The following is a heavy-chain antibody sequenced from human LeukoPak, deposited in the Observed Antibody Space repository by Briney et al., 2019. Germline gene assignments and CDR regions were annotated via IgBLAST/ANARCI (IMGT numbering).Heavy chain of an antibody. J-gene: IGHJ4*02. CDR1: GFTLSNYG. Sequence: GGSLRLSCAASGFTLSNYGMHWVRQAPGKALECVAVKWYDGSDKYHADSVKGRFTISRDDSKNTLYLQMNSLRVEDTAVYYCARPVVLGAYLRGAYYFDSWGQGTLVTVSS. CDR2: KWYDGSDK. V-gene: IGHV3-33*01. D-gene: IGHD3-16*01. CDR3: ARPVVLGAYLRGAYYFDS.